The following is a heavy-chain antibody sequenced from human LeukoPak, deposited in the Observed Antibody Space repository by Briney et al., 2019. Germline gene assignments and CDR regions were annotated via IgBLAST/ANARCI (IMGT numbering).Heavy chain of an antibody. CDR3: ARGVPHSSWYHRYYYYYGMDV. Sequence: RGASVKVSCKASGYTFTSYDINRVRQATGQGLEWMGWMNPNSGNTGYAQKFQGRVTMTRNTSISTAYMELSSLRSEDTAVYYCARGVPHSSWYHRYYYYYGMDVWGQGTTVTVSS. J-gene: IGHJ6*02. D-gene: IGHD6-13*01. CDR1: GYTFTSYD. CDR2: MNPNSGNT. V-gene: IGHV1-8*01.